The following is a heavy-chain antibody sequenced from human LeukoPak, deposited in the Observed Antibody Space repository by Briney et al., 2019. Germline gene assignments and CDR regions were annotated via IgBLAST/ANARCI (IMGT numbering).Heavy chain of an antibody. CDR3: ARLISSGGEDDY. CDR1: GGSISSSSYY. CDR2: IYYSGRT. Sequence: SETLSLTCTVSGGSISSSSYYWGWIRQPPGKGLEWIGSIYYSGRTYYNPSLKSRVTISVDTSKNQFSLKLSSVTAADTAVYYCARLISSGGEDDYWGQGTLVTVSS. J-gene: IGHJ4*02. D-gene: IGHD3-16*01. V-gene: IGHV4-39*01.